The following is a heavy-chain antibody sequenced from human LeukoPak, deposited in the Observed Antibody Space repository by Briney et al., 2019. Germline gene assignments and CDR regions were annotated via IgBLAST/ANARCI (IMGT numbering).Heavy chain of an antibody. J-gene: IGHJ6*03. D-gene: IGHD2-2*01. CDR1: GGSISSHY. Sequence: PSETLSLTCTVSGGSISSHYWSWIRQPPGKGLERIGYIYYSGSTNYNPSLKSRVTISVDTSKNQFSLKLSSVTAADTAVYYCASGRCSSTSCNYYYYMDVWGKGTTVTVSS. CDR3: ASGRCSSTSCNYYYYMDV. V-gene: IGHV4-59*11. CDR2: IYYSGST.